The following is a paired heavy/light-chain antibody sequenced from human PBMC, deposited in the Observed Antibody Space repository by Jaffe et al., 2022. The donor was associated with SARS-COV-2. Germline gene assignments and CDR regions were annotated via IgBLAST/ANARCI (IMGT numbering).Light chain of an antibody. CDR3: QQYGSSPWT. V-gene: IGKV3-20*01. CDR1: QFVSSNY. Sequence: EIVLTQSPGTLSLSPGERATLSCRASQFVSSNYLVWYQQKPGQAPRLLIYGASNRASDIPDRFSGSGSGTDFTLTISRLEPEDFAVYYCQQYGSSPWTFGQGTKVEIK. CDR2: GAS. J-gene: IGKJ1*01.
Heavy chain of an antibody. V-gene: IGHV4-34*01. CDR2: INHSGST. D-gene: IGHD3-16*01. CDR1: SGSFSGYY. CDR3: ARGFGVRNWFDP. Sequence: QVQLQQWGAGLLKPSETLSLTCGVYSGSFSGYYWSWIRQPPGKGLEWIGEINHSGSTDYNPSLESRVTISIDTSKKQFSLKLRSVTAADTAMYYCARGFGVRNWFDPWGQGTQVTVSS. J-gene: IGHJ5*02.